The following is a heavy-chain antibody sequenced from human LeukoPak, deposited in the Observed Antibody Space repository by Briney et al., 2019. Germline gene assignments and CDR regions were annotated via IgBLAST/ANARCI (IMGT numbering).Heavy chain of an antibody. CDR2: INHSGST. CDR3: ARAATGLWFGELLFWFDP. J-gene: IGHJ5*02. V-gene: IGHV4-34*01. D-gene: IGHD3-10*01. CDR1: GGSISSYY. Sequence: SETLSLTCTVSGGSISSYYWSWIRQPPGKGLEWIGEINHSGSTNYNPSLKSRVTISVDTSKNQFSLKLSSVTAADTAVYYCARAATGLWFGELLFWFDPWGQGTLVTVSS.